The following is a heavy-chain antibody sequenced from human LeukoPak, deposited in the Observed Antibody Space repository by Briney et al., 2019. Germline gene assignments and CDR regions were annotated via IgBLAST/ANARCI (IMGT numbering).Heavy chain of an antibody. D-gene: IGHD3-22*01. Sequence: GGSLRLSCAASGFTFTSYWMSWVRQAPGKGREWVASIKQDGSEKYYVDSVKGRFTISRDNAKNSLNLQMNSLRAEDTAVYYCARHPNYYDSSGYYKGFDCWGQGTLVTVSS. CDR2: IKQDGSEK. J-gene: IGHJ4*02. CDR3: ARHPNYYDSSGYYKGFDC. CDR1: GFTFTSYW. V-gene: IGHV3-7*03.